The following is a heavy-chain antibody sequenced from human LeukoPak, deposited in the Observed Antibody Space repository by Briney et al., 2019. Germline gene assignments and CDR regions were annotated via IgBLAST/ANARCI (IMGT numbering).Heavy chain of an antibody. CDR2: ISGSGGGT. Sequence: GGSLRLSCAASGFTFSTFAMSWVRQAPGKGLEWVSAISGSGGGTYYADSVKGRYTISRHNPNTLCLQMNSLKTEDTAVYYCARIRLDYSETRIDSFDIWGQGTMVTVSS. V-gene: IGHV3-23*01. J-gene: IGHJ3*02. D-gene: IGHD3-22*01. CDR3: ARIRLDYSETRIDSFDI. CDR1: GFTFSTFA.